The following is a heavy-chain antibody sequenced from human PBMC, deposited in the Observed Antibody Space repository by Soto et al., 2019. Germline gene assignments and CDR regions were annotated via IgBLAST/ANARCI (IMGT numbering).Heavy chain of an antibody. Sequence: GGSLRLSCASSGFTFSSYAMGWVRQAPGKGLEWVSAISGSGGSTYYADSVKGRFTISRDNSKNTLYLQMNSLRAEDTAVYYCAKDRDGYNSGFDYWGQGTLVTVSS. CDR2: ISGSGGST. J-gene: IGHJ4*02. CDR1: GFTFSSYA. D-gene: IGHD5-12*01. CDR3: AKDRDGYNSGFDY. V-gene: IGHV3-23*01.